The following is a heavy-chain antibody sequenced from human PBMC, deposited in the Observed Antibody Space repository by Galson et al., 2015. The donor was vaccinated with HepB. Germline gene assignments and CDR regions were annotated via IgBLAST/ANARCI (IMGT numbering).Heavy chain of an antibody. CDR2: IKEDGSDQ. Sequence: SLRLSCAASGFIFSSNWMSWVRQAPGKGLEWVAKIKEDGSDQYYVDSVRGRFTISRDNAKNSLYLQMNSLRADDTAVYYCTRTYPSDYWGQGTPVTVSS. CDR3: TRTYPSDY. V-gene: IGHV3-7*03. CDR1: GFIFSSNW. J-gene: IGHJ4*02.